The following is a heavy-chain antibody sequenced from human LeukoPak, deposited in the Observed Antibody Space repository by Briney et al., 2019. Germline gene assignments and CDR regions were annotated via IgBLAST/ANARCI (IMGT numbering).Heavy chain of an antibody. CDR3: ARASIFSRSFDY. Sequence: GGSLRLSCAASGFTFSSYEMNWVRQAPGKGLEWVSYISSSGSTIYYADSVKGRFTISRDNAKNSLYLQMNSLRAEDTAVYYCARASIFSRSFDYWGQGTLVTVSS. CDR1: GFTFSSYE. CDR2: ISSSGSTI. V-gene: IGHV3-48*03. D-gene: IGHD3-9*01. J-gene: IGHJ4*02.